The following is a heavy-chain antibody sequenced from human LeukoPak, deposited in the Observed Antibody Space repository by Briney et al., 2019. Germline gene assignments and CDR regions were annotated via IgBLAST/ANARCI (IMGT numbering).Heavy chain of an antibody. J-gene: IGHJ5*02. CDR2: IIPIFGTA. CDR3: ARGPHYSNYGQNNWFDP. CDR1: GGTFSSYA. V-gene: IGHV1-69*05. Sequence: SVKVSCKASGGTFSSYAISWVRQAPGQGLEWMGGIIPIFGTANYAQKFQGRVTITTDESTSTAYMELSSLRSEDTAVYYCARGPHYSNYGQNNWFDPWGQGTLVTVSS. D-gene: IGHD4-11*01.